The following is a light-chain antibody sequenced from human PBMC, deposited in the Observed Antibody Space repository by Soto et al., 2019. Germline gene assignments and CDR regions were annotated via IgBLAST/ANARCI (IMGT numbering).Light chain of an antibody. V-gene: IGLV2-18*02. Sequence: QSALVQPPSVSGSPGQSVTISCTGTSSDVGSYDYVSWYQQHPXTAPKLXXXXXXXQPXXVPDRFSGSKSGNTASMTISGXXXEDEADYYCSSYTNSSTLHVFGTGTKVTV. J-gene: IGLJ1*01. CDR2: XXX. CDR1: SSDVGSYDY. CDR3: SSYTNSSTLHV.